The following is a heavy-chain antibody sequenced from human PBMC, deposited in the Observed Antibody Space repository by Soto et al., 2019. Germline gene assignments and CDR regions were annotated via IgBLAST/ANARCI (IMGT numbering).Heavy chain of an antibody. Sequence: ASVKGSCTASGYTFTSYAMHWVRQAPGQRLEWMGWINAGNGNTKYSQKFQGRVTITRDTSASTAYMELSSPRSEDTAVYYCAREKLYDFWSGYDFGGAFDIWGQGTMVTVSS. CDR3: AREKLYDFWSGYDFGGAFDI. CDR1: GYTFTSYA. D-gene: IGHD3-3*01. J-gene: IGHJ3*02. V-gene: IGHV1-3*01. CDR2: INAGNGNT.